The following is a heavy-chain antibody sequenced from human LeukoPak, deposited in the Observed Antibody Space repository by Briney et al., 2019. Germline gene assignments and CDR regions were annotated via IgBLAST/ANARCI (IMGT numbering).Heavy chain of an antibody. CDR2: ISGSGGST. CDR3: AKGRPTYYYDSSGYGFDH. J-gene: IGHJ4*02. D-gene: IGHD3-22*01. Sequence: GGSLRLSCAASGFTFSSYAMSWDRQAPGKGLEWVSAISGSGGSTYYADSVKGRFTISRDNSKNTLYLQMNSLRAEDTAVYYCAKGRPTYYYDSSGYGFDHWGQGTLVTVSS. V-gene: IGHV3-23*01. CDR1: GFTFSSYA.